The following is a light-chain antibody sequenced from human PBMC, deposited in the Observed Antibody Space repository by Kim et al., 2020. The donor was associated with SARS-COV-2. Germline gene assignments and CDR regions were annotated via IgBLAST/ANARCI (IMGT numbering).Light chain of an antibody. CDR2: DAS. J-gene: IGKJ2*01. CDR3: QQYNAYPHT. Sequence: ESVGDRVTITCRASQSFYNWMAWHQHQPGKAPKLLMYDASTLESGIPSRFSGSGYGTEFILTINSLHPDDFATYYCQQYNAYPHTFGQGTKVDIK. V-gene: IGKV1-5*01. CDR1: QSFYNW.